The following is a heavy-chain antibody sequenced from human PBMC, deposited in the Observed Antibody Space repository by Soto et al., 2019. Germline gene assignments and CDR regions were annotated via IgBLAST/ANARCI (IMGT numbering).Heavy chain of an antibody. CDR2: IIPIFGTA. J-gene: IGHJ6*02. D-gene: IGHD1-26*01. CDR1: GGTFSSYA. Sequence: GASVKVSCKASGGTFSSYAISWVRQAPGQGLEWMGGIIPIFGTANYAQKFQGRVTITADESTSTAYMELSSLRSEDTAVYYCAREGGSYSCRCYYGMDVWGQGTTVTVSS. CDR3: AREGGSYSCRCYYGMDV. V-gene: IGHV1-69*13.